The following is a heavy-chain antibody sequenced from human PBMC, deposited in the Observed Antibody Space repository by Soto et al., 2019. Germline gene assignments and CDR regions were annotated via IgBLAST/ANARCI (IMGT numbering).Heavy chain of an antibody. CDR3: ARLAYSGYEGYYYYYYMDV. V-gene: IGHV4-59*08. CDR2: IYYSGST. CDR1: GGSISSYY. Sequence: SETLSLTCTVSGGSISSYYWSWIRQPPGKGLEWIGYIYYSGSTNYNPSLKSRVTISVDTSKNQFSLKLSSVTAADTAVYYCARLAYSGYEGYYYYYYMDVWGKGTTVTVS. J-gene: IGHJ6*03. D-gene: IGHD5-12*01.